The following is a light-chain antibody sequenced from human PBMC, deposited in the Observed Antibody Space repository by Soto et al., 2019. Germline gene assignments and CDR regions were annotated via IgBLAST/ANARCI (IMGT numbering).Light chain of an antibody. V-gene: IGKV1-33*01. CDR2: GAS. Sequence: EIQMTQSPSSLSASLGDRVTITCQASQDINDYSNWYQQKPGKAHRLLIYGASFLEVGVPSRFSGSGSGTHFTLTISSLQPEDVATYYFQQYDSLPYTFGKGTRREIK. CDR1: QDINDY. CDR3: QQYDSLPYT. J-gene: IGKJ2*01.